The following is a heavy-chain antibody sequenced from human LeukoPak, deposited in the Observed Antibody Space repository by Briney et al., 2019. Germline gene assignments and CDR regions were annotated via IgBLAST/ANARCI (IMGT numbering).Heavy chain of an antibody. CDR1: GFTFSSYS. D-gene: IGHD2-8*02. V-gene: IGHV3-21*01. CDR3: ATLVEGHYADY. CDR2: ISSSSSYI. Sequence: GGSLRLSCAASGFTFSSYSMNWVRQAPGKGLEWVSSISSSSSYIYYADSVKGRFTISRDNAKNSLYLQVNSLRAEDTAVYYCATLVEGHYADYWGQGTLVTVSS. J-gene: IGHJ4*02.